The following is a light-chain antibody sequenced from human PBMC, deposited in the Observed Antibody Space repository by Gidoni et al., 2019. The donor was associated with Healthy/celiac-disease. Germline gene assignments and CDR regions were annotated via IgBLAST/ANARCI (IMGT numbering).Light chain of an antibody. V-gene: IGLV3-19*01. J-gene: IGLJ2*01. CDR3: NSRDSSGNHLVV. CDR1: SLRSYY. Sequence: SSELTQDTAVSVALGQTVRITCQGDSLRSYYASWYQQKPGQAPVIVIYGKNNRPSGIPDRFSGSSSGNTASVTITGDQAEDEADYYCNSRDSSGNHLVVFGGGTKLTVL. CDR2: GKN.